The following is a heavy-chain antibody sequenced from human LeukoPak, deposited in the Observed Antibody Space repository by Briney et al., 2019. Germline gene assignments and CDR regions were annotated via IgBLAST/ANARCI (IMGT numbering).Heavy chain of an antibody. CDR2: IYHSGST. V-gene: IGHV4-30-2*01. D-gene: IGHD2-2*01. CDR3: ARAPIVVVPAAFDY. J-gene: IGHJ4*02. Sequence: SQTLSLTCTVSGGSISSGGYYWSWIRQPPGKGLEWIGYIYHSGSTYYNPSLKSRVTISVDRSKNQFSLKLSSVTAADTAVYYCARAPIVVVPAAFDYWGQGTLVTVSS. CDR1: GGSISSGGYY.